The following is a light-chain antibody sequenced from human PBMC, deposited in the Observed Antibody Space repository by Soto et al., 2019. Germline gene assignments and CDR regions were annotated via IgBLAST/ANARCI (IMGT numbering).Light chain of an antibody. V-gene: IGKV4-1*01. CDR1: QSVLYRSNNKNH. CDR3: QQYCSSRGST. J-gene: IGKJ3*01. Sequence: DIVMTPSPESLAVSLGERATIHCKSSQSVLYRSNNKNHLAWYQQKPGQPPKLLIYWASTRESGVPDRFSGSGSGTDFTLTINSLQAEDVAVYYCQQYCSSRGSTFGPGTKVDIK. CDR2: WAS.